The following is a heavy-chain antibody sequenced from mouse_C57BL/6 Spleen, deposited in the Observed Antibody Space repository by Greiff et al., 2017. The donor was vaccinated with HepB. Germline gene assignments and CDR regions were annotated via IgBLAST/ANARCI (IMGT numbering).Heavy chain of an antibody. Sequence: VQLQQPGAELVKPGASVKLSCKASGYTFTSYWMHWVKQRPGQGLEWIGMIHPNSGSTNYNEKFKSKATLTVDKSSSTTYMQLSNLTSEDSAVYYCEREDGYFDYWGQGTTLTVAS. CDR1: GYTFTSYW. CDR2: IHPNSGST. CDR3: EREDGYFDY. J-gene: IGHJ2*01. D-gene: IGHD2-3*01. V-gene: IGHV1-64*01.